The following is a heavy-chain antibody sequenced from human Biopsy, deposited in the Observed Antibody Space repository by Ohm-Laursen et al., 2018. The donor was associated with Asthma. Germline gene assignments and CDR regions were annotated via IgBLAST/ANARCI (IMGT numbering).Heavy chain of an antibody. J-gene: IGHJ3*02. CDR2: ISWNSGSI. Sequence: SLRLSCTASGFTFDDYGMHWVRQAPGKGLEWVSGISWNSGSIGYADSVKGRFTMARDNSKNTLDLQMNSLREEDTAVYYCVRDGTDDAFDIWGQGTVVSVSS. CDR1: GFTFDDYG. V-gene: IGHV3-9*01. CDR3: VRDGTDDAFDI. D-gene: IGHD1-1*01.